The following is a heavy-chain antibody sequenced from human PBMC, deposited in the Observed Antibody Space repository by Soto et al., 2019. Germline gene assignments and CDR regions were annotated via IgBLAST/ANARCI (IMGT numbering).Heavy chain of an antibody. J-gene: IGHJ3*01. CDR2: ISGYNGDT. CDR1: GCTFTRYG. V-gene: IGHV1-18*01. D-gene: IGHD3-22*01. CDR3: ARDSYLYESGGYFNDVFDF. Sequence: VKVSCKASGCTFTRYGISWVRQAPGQGLEWMGWISGYNGDTNYAQKVQGRVTMTIDTSTSTAYMELRSLTSDDTAIYYCARDSYLYESGGYFNDVFDFWGQGTMVTVSS.